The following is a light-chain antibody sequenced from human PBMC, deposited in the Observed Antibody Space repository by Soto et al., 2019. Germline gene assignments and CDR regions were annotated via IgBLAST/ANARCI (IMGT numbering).Light chain of an antibody. Sequence: DVQMTQSPSTLSASVGDRVTITCWASQSLSGWLAWYQQKSGKAPTVLIYKSSILQSGVPFRFSGSGSGTEFTLTISSLQPDDFANYYCLQYDSYPWTFGQGTKVEIK. J-gene: IGKJ1*01. CDR1: QSLSGW. V-gene: IGKV1-5*03. CDR3: LQYDSYPWT. CDR2: KSS.